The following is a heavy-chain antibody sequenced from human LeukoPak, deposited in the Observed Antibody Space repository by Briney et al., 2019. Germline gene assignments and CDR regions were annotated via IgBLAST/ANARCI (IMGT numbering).Heavy chain of an antibody. Sequence: SETLSLTCTVSGGSISPYYWSWIRQPPGKGLELIGYIFYSGGPRYNPSLKSRVTMSVDTYANQFSPRLTSVTAADTAVYYCGRHRSAMATFDSWGQGILVTVSS. D-gene: IGHD2-2*01. CDR3: GRHRSAMATFDS. CDR1: GGSISPYY. V-gene: IGHV4-59*08. J-gene: IGHJ4*02. CDR2: IFYSGGP.